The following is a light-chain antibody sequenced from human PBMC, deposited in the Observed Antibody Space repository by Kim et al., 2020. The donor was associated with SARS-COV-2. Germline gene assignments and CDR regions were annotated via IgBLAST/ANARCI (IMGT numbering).Light chain of an antibody. J-gene: IGLJ2*01. CDR1: SSDIGGHNY. CDR2: GVT. V-gene: IGLV2-11*01. CDR3: CSYAGSYILL. Sequence: GQSVTISCTGTSSDIGGHNYVSWYQHHPGTAPKLIIYGVTKRPSGVPDRFSGSKSGNTASLTVFGLQAEDEADYYCCSYAGSYILLFGGGTKVTVL.